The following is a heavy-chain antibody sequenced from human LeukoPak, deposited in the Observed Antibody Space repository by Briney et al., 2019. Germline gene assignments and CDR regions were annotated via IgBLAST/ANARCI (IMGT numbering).Heavy chain of an antibody. CDR2: IYYSGST. CDR1: GGPISIYY. CDR3: ARGYAQLDY. J-gene: IGHJ4*02. D-gene: IGHD2-2*01. V-gene: IGHV4-59*08. Sequence: PSETLSLTCTLSGGPISIYYWSCIRHPPRKGLEWIGNIYYSGSTNYNPSLKSRVTMSADTSKNQFSLKLSSVTAADTAVYYCARGYAQLDYWGQGTLVTVSS.